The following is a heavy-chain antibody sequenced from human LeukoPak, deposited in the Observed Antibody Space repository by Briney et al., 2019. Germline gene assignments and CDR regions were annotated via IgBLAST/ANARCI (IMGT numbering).Heavy chain of an antibody. J-gene: IGHJ4*02. Sequence: SETLSLTCTVSGAPISSCYWSWIRQPPGKGLEWIGYISYSGSTNYNPSLKSRVTISADTSKNQVPLTLSSVTAADTAVYYCARHPELYFFDYSGQGTLVTVSS. CDR3: ARHPELYFFDY. D-gene: IGHD3-10*01. CDR1: GAPISSCY. V-gene: IGHV4-59*08. CDR2: ISYSGST.